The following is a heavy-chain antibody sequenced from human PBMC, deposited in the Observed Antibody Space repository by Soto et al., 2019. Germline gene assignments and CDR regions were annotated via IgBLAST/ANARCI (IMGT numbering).Heavy chain of an antibody. J-gene: IGHJ4*02. V-gene: IGHV4-59*08. CDR1: GGSISSYY. Sequence: SETLSLTCAVSGGSISSYYWSWIRQPPGKGLEYIGYIYDSGSTNYNPSLKSRVTISVDTSKNQFSLKLSSVTAADTALYYCARLGRYQMGIFDYWGQGTLVTVSS. D-gene: IGHD2-2*01. CDR3: ARLGRYQMGIFDY. CDR2: IYDSGST.